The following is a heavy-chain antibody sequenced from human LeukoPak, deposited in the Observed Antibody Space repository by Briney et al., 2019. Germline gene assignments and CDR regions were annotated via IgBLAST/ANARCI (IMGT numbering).Heavy chain of an antibody. CDR1: GGSFSGYY. CDR3: ARAYVVVPATALRFDP. CDR2: INHSGST. Sequence: SETLSLTCAVYGGSFSGYYWSWIRQPPGKGLEWIGEINHSGSTNYNPSPKSRVTISVDTSKNQFSLKLSSVTAADTAVYYCARAYVVVPATALRFDPWGQGTLVTVSS. J-gene: IGHJ5*02. V-gene: IGHV4-34*01. D-gene: IGHD2-2*01.